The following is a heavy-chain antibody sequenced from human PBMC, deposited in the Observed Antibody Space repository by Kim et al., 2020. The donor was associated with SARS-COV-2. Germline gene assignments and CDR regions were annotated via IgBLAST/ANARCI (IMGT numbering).Heavy chain of an antibody. V-gene: IGHV3-23*01. Sequence: YADSVKGRFTISRDNSPTMLYLQMSSLRVEDTALYFCARLYPTTSSRYLDYWGQGTQVTFSS. D-gene: IGHD5-12*01. CDR3: ARLYPTTSSRYLDY. J-gene: IGHJ4*02.